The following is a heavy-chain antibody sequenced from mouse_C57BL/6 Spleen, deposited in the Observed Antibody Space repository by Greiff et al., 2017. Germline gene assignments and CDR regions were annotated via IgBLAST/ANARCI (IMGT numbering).Heavy chain of an antibody. CDR2: IYPGSGST. CDR1: GYTFTSYW. J-gene: IGHJ3*01. D-gene: IGHD3-2*02. Sequence: VQLQQPGAELVKPGASVKMSCKASGYTFTSYWITWVKQRPGQGLEWIGDIYPGSGSTNYNEKFKSKATLTVDTSSSTADMQLSSLTSEDSAVYYCARSRTAQATTCFAYWGQGTLVTVSA. V-gene: IGHV1-55*01. CDR3: ARSRTAQATTCFAY.